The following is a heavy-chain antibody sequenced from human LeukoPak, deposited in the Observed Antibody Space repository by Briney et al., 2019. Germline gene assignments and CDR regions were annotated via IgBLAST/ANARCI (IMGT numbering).Heavy chain of an antibody. CDR3: ASSGIAAAAPLDY. V-gene: IGHV4-61*02. D-gene: IGHD6-25*01. CDR2: IYTSGST. J-gene: IGHJ4*02. CDR1: GGSISSGSYY. Sequence: SETLSLTCTVSGGSISSGSYYWSWIRQPAGKGLEWIGRIYTSGSTNYNPSLKSRVTISVDTPKNQFSLKLSSVTAADTAVYYCASSGIAAAAPLDYWGQGTLVTVSS.